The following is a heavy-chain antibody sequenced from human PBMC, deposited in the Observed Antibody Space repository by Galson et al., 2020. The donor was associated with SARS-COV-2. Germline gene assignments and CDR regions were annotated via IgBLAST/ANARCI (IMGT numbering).Heavy chain of an antibody. CDR3: ARPIYGDYGAFDI. J-gene: IGHJ3*02. CDR2: IDPSDSDT. V-gene: IGHV5-51*01. Sequence: HGESLKISCKGSGYSFTSYWISWVRQMPGKGLEWMGRIDPSDSDTRYSPSFQGQVTISANKSISTAYLQWSSLKASDTAMYYCARPIYGDYGAFDIWGQGTMVTVSS. CDR1: GYSFTSYW. D-gene: IGHD4-17*01.